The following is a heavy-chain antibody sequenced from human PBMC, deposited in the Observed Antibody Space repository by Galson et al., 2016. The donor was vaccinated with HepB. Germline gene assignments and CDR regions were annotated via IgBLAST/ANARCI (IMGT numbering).Heavy chain of an antibody. CDR3: AGCQWEYSNSCLDY. J-gene: IGHJ4*02. V-gene: IGHV3-23*01. D-gene: IGHD6-13*01. Sequence: SLRLSCAASGLSFSRHVMNWVRQAPGKGLEWVSGINGGGGITDYADSVKGRFTMSRDNKKNTMYLRMNSLRAEDTAVYYCAGCQWEYSNSCLDYWGQGTLVTVSS. CDR2: INGGGGIT. CDR1: GLSFSRHV.